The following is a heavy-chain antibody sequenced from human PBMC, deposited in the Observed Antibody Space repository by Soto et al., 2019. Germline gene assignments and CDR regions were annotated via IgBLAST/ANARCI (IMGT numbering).Heavy chain of an antibody. CDR2: ISWNSGSI. Sequence: EVQLVESGGGLVQPGRSLRLSCAASGFTFDDYAMHWFRQAPGKGLEWVSGISWNSGSIGYADSVKGRFTISRDNAKNSLYLQMNRRRAEDTAVYYCAKDKATLVVASRCFDYWGQGTLVTVSS. V-gene: IGHV3-9*01. CDR3: AKDKATLVVASRCFDY. J-gene: IGHJ4*02. CDR1: GFTFDDYA. D-gene: IGHD2-15*01.